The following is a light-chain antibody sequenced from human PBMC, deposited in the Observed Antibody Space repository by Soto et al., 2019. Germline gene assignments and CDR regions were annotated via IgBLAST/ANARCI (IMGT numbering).Light chain of an antibody. CDR2: GAS. J-gene: IGKJ3*01. CDR1: QSISSN. Sequence: EIVMTQSPATLSVSPGERATLSCRASQSISSNLAWYQQSPGHAPRLLVYGASTRATGIPARFSGSGSGTEFTLTISSLQSEDFAVYYCQQYDSWPPLFTFGPGTKVDLK. V-gene: IGKV3-15*01. CDR3: QQYDSWPPLFT.